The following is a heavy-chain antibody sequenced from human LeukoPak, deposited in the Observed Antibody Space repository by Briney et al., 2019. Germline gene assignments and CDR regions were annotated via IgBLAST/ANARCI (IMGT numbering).Heavy chain of an antibody. D-gene: IGHD5-12*01. V-gene: IGHV3-7*01. CDR3: VRDGGVSGYDLLDN. CDR1: GFTFSSYA. J-gene: IGHJ4*02. CDR2: INQDGSEE. Sequence: GGSLRLSCAASGFTFSSYAMTWVRQAPGKGLEWVAHINQDGSEEHYMDSVKARFTISRDNAKNSLSLQMNSLRAEDTAMYYCVRDGGVSGYDLLDNWGQGTLVTVSS.